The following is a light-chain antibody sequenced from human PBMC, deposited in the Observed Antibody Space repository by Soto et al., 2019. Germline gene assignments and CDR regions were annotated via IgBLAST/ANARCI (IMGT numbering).Light chain of an antibody. CDR3: QQYNNLPRT. V-gene: IGKV3-15*01. Sequence: ETVMTHSPATLSVSPGEGATLSCRASQSVSSNLVWYQHKPGQAPRLLIYGASTRATDIPARFSGSGSGTEFTLTISSLQSEDYAVYYCQQYNNLPRTFGGGTKVDI. CDR2: GAS. CDR1: QSVSSN. J-gene: IGKJ4*01.